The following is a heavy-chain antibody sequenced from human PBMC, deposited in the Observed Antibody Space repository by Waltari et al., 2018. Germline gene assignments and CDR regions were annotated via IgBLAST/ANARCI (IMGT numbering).Heavy chain of an antibody. CDR2: IWYDGSNN. D-gene: IGHD6-19*01. Sequence: QVQLVESGGGVVQPGRSLRLSCAASGFTFSSYGMHWVRQAPGKGLGWVAVIWYDGSNNYDADSVKGRFTISRDNSKNTLYLQMNSLRAEDTAVYYGARDPEQWLVDETARDWYFDLWGRGTLVTVSS. V-gene: IGHV3-33*01. J-gene: IGHJ2*01. CDR3: ARDPEQWLVDETARDWYFDL. CDR1: GFTFSSYG.